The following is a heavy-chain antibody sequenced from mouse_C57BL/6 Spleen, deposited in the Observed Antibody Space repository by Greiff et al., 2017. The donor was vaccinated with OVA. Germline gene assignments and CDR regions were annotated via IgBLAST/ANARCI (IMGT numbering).Heavy chain of an antibody. V-gene: IGHV1-55*01. J-gene: IGHJ1*03. CDR1: GYTFTSYW. CDR2: IYPGSGST. CDR3: ARRGTTVVADWYFDV. Sequence: QVHVKQPGAELVKPGASVKMSCKASGYTFTSYWITWVKQRPGQGLEWIGDIYPGSGSTNYNEKFKSKATLTVDTSSSTAYMQLSSLTSEDSAVYYCARRGTTVVADWYFDVWGTGTTVTVSS. D-gene: IGHD1-1*01.